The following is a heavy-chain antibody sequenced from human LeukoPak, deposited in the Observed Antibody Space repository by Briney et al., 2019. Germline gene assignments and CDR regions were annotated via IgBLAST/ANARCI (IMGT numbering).Heavy chain of an antibody. D-gene: IGHD1-26*01. CDR2: ISSLSYV. J-gene: IGHJ4*02. V-gene: IGHV3-21*04. CDR3: AKGGPTGSNYFDF. CDR1: GFTFSSYG. Sequence: GGSLRLSCAASGFTFSSYGMNWVRQAPGKGLEWVSSISSLSYVYYADSVKGRFTISRDSSKNTLYLQMDSLRAEDTAVYYCAKGGPTGSNYFDFWGQGTLVTVSS.